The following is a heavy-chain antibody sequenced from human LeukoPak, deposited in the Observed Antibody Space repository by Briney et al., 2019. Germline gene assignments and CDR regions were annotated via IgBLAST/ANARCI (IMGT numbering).Heavy chain of an antibody. J-gene: IGHJ4*02. CDR3: ARVRRAVDRNFKAGGPYYFDY. CDR2: IYYSGST. CDR1: GGSISSYY. D-gene: IGHD6-19*01. Sequence: ASETLSLTCTVSGGSISSYYWSWIRQPPGKGLEWIGYIYYSGSTNYNPSLKSRVTISVDTSKNQFSLKLSSVTAADTAVYYCARVRRAVDRNFKAGGPYYFDYWGQGTLVTVSS. V-gene: IGHV4-59*01.